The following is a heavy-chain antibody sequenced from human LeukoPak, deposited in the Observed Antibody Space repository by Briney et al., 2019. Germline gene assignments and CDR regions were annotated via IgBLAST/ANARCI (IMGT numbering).Heavy chain of an antibody. V-gene: IGHV4-4*07. CDR3: ARGTADPNWFDP. D-gene: IGHD2-2*01. CDR2: IYTSGTT. CDR1: GGSISSYY. J-gene: IGHJ5*02. Sequence: RSSETLSLTCTVSGGSISSYYWSWIRQPAGKGLEWIGRIYTSGTTNYNPSLKSRVTMSVDTSKNHFSLKLSSVTAADTAVYYCARGTADPNWFDPWGQGTLVTVSS.